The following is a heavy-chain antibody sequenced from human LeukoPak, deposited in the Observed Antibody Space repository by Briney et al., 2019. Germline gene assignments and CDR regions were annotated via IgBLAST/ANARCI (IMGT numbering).Heavy chain of an antibody. J-gene: IGHJ4*02. CDR2: ISGSGGST. V-gene: IGHV3-23*01. CDR3: ANGDYDFWSGYYPHGCFDY. Sequence: PGGSLRLSCAASGFTFSSYAMSWVRQAPGEGLEWVSAISGSGGSTYYTDSVKGRFTISRDNSKNTLYLQMNSLRAEDTAVYYCANGDYDFWSGYYPHGCFDYWGQGTLVTVSS. CDR1: GFTFSSYA. D-gene: IGHD3-3*01.